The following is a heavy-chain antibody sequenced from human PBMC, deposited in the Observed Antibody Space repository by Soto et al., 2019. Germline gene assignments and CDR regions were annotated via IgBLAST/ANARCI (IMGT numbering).Heavy chain of an antibody. V-gene: IGHV3-7*01. CDR3: ARDHGQLGPSG. CDR1: GFTFSDYW. J-gene: IGHJ4*02. D-gene: IGHD7-27*01. CDR2: IKQDGTEK. Sequence: EVQLVESGGGLVQPGGSLRLSCASSGFTFSDYWMSWVRQAPGKGLEWVANIKQDGTEKYYVDSVKGRFTISRDNAKNSLYLQMNSLRAEDTAVYYWARDHGQLGPSGWGQGTLVTVSS.